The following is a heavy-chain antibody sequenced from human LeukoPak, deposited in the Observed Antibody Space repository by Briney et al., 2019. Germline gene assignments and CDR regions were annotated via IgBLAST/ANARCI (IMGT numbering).Heavy chain of an antibody. CDR1: GYTFTGYY. D-gene: IGHD1-26*01. Sequence: ASVKVSCKASGYTFTGYYMHWVRQAPGQGLEWMGWINPNSGGTNYAQKFQGRVTMTRDTSISTAYMELSRLRSDATAVYYCARDGSYFIEGNWFDPWGQGTLVTVSS. CDR2: INPNSGGT. CDR3: ARDGSYFIEGNWFDP. J-gene: IGHJ5*02. V-gene: IGHV1-2*02.